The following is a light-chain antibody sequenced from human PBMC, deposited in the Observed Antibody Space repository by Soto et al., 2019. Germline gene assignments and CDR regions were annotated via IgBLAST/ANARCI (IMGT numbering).Light chain of an antibody. CDR2: TSG. CDR3: QQTYSTPYT. V-gene: IGKV1-39*01. CDR1: QRITTY. Sequence: IHVTQSPSSLSASVGDRVTITCRASQRITTYLNWYQQKPGEAPKLLISTSGTLQRGVPSRFSGSGSGTDFTLTITSLQPADFATYLCQQTYSTPYTFGQGTTLEIK. J-gene: IGKJ2*01.